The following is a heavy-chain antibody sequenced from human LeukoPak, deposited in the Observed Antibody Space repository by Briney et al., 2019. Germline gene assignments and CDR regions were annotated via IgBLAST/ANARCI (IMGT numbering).Heavy chain of an antibody. Sequence: GGSLRLSCAASGFTFSSYAMHWVRQAPGKGLEWVAVISYDGSNKYYADSVKGRFTISRDNSKNTPYLQMNSLRAEDTAVYYCASSGTQPSPFDYWGQGTLVTVSS. CDR3: ASSGTQPSPFDY. J-gene: IGHJ4*02. V-gene: IGHV3-30*04. CDR1: GFTFSSYA. CDR2: ISYDGSNK. D-gene: IGHD1-1*01.